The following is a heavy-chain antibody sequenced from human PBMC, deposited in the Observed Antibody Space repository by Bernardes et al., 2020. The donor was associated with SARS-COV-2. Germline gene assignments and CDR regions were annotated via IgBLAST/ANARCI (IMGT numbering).Heavy chain of an antibody. D-gene: IGHD3-3*01. CDR2: IYYSGIT. Sequence: TLSLTCTVSGGSISSGGYYWSWIRQHPGKGLEWIGYIYYSGITYYNPSLKSRVTISVDTSKNQFSLKLSSVTAADTAVYYCARSEIGITIFGVALRHGMDVWGQGTTVTVSS. CDR3: ARSEIGITIFGVALRHGMDV. CDR1: GGSISSGGYY. V-gene: IGHV4-31*03. J-gene: IGHJ6*02.